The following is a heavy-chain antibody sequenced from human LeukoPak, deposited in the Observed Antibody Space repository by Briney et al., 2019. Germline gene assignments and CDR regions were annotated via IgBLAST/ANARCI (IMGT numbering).Heavy chain of an antibody. CDR3: TTVSGYDNHFDY. V-gene: IGHV1-2*02. CDR1: GYTFTGYY. D-gene: IGHD5-12*01. CDR2: IQPNSGGT. Sequence: GASVKVSCKASGYTFTGYYMHWVGQAPGQGLEWMGWIQPNSGGTNYAQKFQGRVTMTRDTSISTGYMELSRLRSDDTAVYYCTTVSGYDNHFDYWGQGTLVTVSS. J-gene: IGHJ4*02.